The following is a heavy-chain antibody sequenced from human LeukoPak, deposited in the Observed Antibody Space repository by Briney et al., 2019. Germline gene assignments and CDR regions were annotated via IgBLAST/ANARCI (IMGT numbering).Heavy chain of an antibody. CDR3: GSGYSSSWYYFDG. CDR1: GDSISSYY. CDR2: IYYSGST. Sequence: SEPLTLTCTVSGDSISSYYWSWIRQPPGKALEWIGYIYYSGSTNYNPSLKSRVTIFADTSKNQSSLKLSPLTAPDPAAEYFGSGYSSSWYYFDGWGQGTLVTVAS. D-gene: IGHD6-13*01. V-gene: IGHV4-59*08. J-gene: IGHJ4*02.